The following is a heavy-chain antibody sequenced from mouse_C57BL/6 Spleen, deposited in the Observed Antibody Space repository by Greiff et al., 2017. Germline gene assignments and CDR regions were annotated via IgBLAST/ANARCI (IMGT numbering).Heavy chain of an antibody. Sequence: VQLKESGPGLVKPSQSLSLTCSVTGYSITSGYYWNWIRQFPGNKLEWMGYISYDGSNNYNPSLKNRISITRDTSKNQFFLKLNSVTTEDTATYYCARGLTGTLGDYWGQGTSVTVSS. CDR2: ISYDGSN. CDR1: GYSITSGYY. V-gene: IGHV3-6*01. CDR3: ARGLTGTLGDY. J-gene: IGHJ4*01. D-gene: IGHD4-1*01.